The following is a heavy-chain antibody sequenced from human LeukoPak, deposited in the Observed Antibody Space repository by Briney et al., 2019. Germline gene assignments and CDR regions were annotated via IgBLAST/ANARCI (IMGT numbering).Heavy chain of an antibody. D-gene: IGHD1-26*01. CDR2: INHSGST. V-gene: IGHV4-34*01. J-gene: IGHJ2*01. CDR1: GGSFSGYY. Sequence: SETLSLTCAVYGGSFSGYYWSWIRQPPGKGLEWIGEINHSGSTNYNPSLKSRVTISVDTSKNQFSLKLSSVTAADTAVYYCARDSSLSSQWGDWYFHLWGRGTLVTVSS. CDR3: ARDSSLSSQWGDWYFHL.